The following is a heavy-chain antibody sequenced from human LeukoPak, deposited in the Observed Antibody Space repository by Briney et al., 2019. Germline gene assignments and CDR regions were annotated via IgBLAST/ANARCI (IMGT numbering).Heavy chain of an antibody. D-gene: IGHD3-22*01. CDR1: GFTFSSYS. CDR2: ISTTSSYI. Sequence: GGSLRLSCAASGFTFSSYSMNWVRQAPGKGLEWVSSISTTSSYIYYADSVKGRFTISRDNAKNSLYLQMNSLRAEDTAVYFCAKGCDYESSGYYVYWGQGTQVTVSS. CDR3: AKGCDYESSGYYVY. V-gene: IGHV3-21*04. J-gene: IGHJ4*02.